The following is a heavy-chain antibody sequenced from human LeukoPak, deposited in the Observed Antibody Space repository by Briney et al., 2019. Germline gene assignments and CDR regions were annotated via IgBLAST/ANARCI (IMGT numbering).Heavy chain of an antibody. CDR1: GFTFSDYY. D-gene: IGHD6-6*01. J-gene: IGHJ6*03. CDR2: ISSSGSTI. CDR3: ARAGYSSSPGGYYYYYMDV. Sequence: GGSLRLSCAASGFTFSDYYMSWIRQAPGKGLEWVSYISSSGSTIYYADSVKGQFTISRDNAKNSLYLQMNSLRAEDTAVYYCARAGYSSSPGGYYYYYMDVWGKGTTVTVSS. V-gene: IGHV3-11*01.